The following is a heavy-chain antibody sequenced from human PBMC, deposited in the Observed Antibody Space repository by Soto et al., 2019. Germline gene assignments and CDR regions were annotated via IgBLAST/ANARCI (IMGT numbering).Heavy chain of an antibody. J-gene: IGHJ2*01. CDR2: IKQDGSEK. D-gene: IGHD3-22*01. V-gene: IGHV3-7*03. Sequence: GGSLRLSCAASGFTFSSYWMSWVRQAPGKGLEWVANIKQDGSEKYYVDSVKGRFTISRDNAKNSLYLQMNSLRAEDTAVYYCAREKGDYYDSSAHLDLWGRGTLVTVS. CDR3: AREKGDYYDSSAHLDL. CDR1: GFTFSSYW.